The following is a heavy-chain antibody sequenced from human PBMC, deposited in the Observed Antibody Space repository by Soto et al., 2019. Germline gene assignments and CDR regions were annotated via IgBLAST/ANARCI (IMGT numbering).Heavy chain of an antibody. CDR2: ISGSGGST. CDR1: GFTFSSYA. Sequence: PGGSLRLSCAASGFTFSSYAMSWVRQAPGKGLEWVSAISGSGGSTYYADSVKGRFTISRDNSKNTLYLQMNSLRAEDTAVYYCAKDTGDYDILTGYSYGMDVWGQGTTVPVSS. J-gene: IGHJ6*02. D-gene: IGHD3-9*01. V-gene: IGHV3-23*01. CDR3: AKDTGDYDILTGYSYGMDV.